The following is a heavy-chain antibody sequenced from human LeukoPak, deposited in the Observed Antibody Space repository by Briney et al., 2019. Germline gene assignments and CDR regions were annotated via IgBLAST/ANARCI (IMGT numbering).Heavy chain of an antibody. J-gene: IGHJ1*01. D-gene: IGHD2-21*02. CDR3: ARSLLAYCGGDCYSEYFQH. CDR2: IIPIFGTA. V-gene: IGHV1-69*13. CDR1: GGTFSSYA. Sequence: GASVKVSCKASGGTFSSYAISWVRQAPGQGLEWMGGIIPIFGTANYAQKFQGRVTIPADESTSTAYMELSSLRSEDTAVYYCARSLLAYCGGDCYSEYFQHWGQGTLVTVSS.